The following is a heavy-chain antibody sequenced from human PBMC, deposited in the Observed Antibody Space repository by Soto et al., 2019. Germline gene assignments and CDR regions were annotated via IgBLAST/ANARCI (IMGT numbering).Heavy chain of an antibody. D-gene: IGHD5-12*01. CDR3: ARVLRGYDNYYGMDV. Sequence: PSETLSLTCSVYGGSFSGYYWSWIRKPPGKGLEWIGEINHSGSTNYNPSLKSRATISVDTSKNQFSLKLSSVTAADTAVHYCARVLRGYDNYYGMDVWGQGTTVTV. V-gene: IGHV4-34*01. CDR2: INHSGST. J-gene: IGHJ6*02. CDR1: GGSFSGYY.